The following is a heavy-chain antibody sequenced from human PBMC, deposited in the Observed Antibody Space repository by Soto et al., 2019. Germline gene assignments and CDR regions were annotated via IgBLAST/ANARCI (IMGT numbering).Heavy chain of an antibody. CDR2: ISSNGGST. Sequence: GKGLEYVSAISSNGGSTYYADSVKGRFTISRDNSKNTLYLQMSSLRAEDTAVYYCVKVPRIVPLDFDYWGQGTLVTVSS. CDR3: VKVPRIVPLDFDY. J-gene: IGHJ4*02. V-gene: IGHV3-64D*06. D-gene: IGHD2-2*01.